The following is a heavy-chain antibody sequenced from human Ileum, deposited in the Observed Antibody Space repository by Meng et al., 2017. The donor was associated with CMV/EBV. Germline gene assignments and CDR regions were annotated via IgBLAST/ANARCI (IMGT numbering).Heavy chain of an antibody. CDR1: GYKFRYSS. CDR3: ARDNSNWSTDF. J-gene: IGHJ4*02. V-gene: IGHV1-46*01. D-gene: IGHD4-11*01. Sequence: CCKTSGYKFRYSSMHWMRQAPGQGLEWMGIFDPRGDSTNYAGNFVGRFTMTADMSTNTMHMELSSLRSDDTAVYYCARDNSNWSTDFWGQGTLVTVSS. CDR2: FDPRGDST.